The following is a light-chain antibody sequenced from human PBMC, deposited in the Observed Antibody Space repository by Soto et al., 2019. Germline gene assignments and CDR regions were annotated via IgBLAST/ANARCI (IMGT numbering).Light chain of an antibody. V-gene: IGKV1-39*01. J-gene: IGKJ1*01. CDR3: QQCYSSPRT. CDR2: AAS. Sequence: DIQMTQSPSTLSASVGDRVTITCRASQSISTYLNWYQQKVGRAPTLLIYAASSLQSGVPSRFRGGGSGTEFTLTICSLQPEDFAMYFRQQCYSSPRTFGQGTKV. CDR1: QSISTY.